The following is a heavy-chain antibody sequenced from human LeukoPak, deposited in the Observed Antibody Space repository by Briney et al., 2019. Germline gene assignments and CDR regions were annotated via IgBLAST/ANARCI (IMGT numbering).Heavy chain of an antibody. Sequence: GGSLRLSCAASEFTFDDYTMHWVRQAPGKNLEWVSLITRDGGIMHYADSVKGRFIISRDNSKDSLYLQMHSLITEDTALYYGAKGSSGWSGSLDVWGRGTTVPVSS. D-gene: IGHD3-10*01. J-gene: IGHJ6*02. CDR3: AKGSSGWSGSLDV. CDR1: EFTFDDYT. CDR2: ITRDGGIM. V-gene: IGHV3-43*01.